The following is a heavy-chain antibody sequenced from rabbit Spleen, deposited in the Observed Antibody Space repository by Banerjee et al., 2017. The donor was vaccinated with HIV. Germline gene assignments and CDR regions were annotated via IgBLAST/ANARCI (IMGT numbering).Heavy chain of an antibody. CDR2: IGIGSGSV. D-gene: IGHD6-1*01. CDR3: ARTASYPHYFNL. Sequence: QEQLVESGGGLVQPEGSLTLTCTASGFSFRNYDYMCWVRQAPGKGLEWIGCIGIGSGSVVYASWAKGRFTISKLSSTAVTLQVTSLTAADTATYFCARTASYPHYFNLWGPGTLVTVS. CDR1: GFSFRNYDY. V-gene: IGHV1S45*01. J-gene: IGHJ4*01.